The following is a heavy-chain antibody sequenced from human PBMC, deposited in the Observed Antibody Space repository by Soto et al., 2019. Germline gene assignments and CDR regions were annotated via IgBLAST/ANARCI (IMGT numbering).Heavy chain of an antibody. D-gene: IGHD6-25*01. J-gene: IGHJ5*02. Sequence: SETLSLTCSVSGGSLSSYYWTWIRQSPGKGLEWIGYVYFSGNTNYNPSLKSRVTISIDTSKNQFSLRLASVTAADTAFYYCGSVRPSGYVLSWGQGTLVTVS. CDR1: GGSLSSYY. V-gene: IGHV4-59*01. CDR3: GSVRPSGYVLS. CDR2: VYFSGNT.